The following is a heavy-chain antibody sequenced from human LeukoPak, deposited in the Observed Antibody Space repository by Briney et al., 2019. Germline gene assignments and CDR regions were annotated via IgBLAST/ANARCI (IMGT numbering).Heavy chain of an antibody. CDR3: ARGKDYYDSSGYFNY. V-gene: IGHV1-69*05. D-gene: IGHD3-22*01. CDR1: GGTFSSYA. CDR2: IIPIFGTA. Sequence: SVKVSCKASGGTFSSYAISWVRQAPGQGLEWMGGIIPIFGTANYAQKFQGRDTITTDESTSTAYMELSSLRSEDTAVYYCARGKDYYDSSGYFNYWGQGTLVTVSS. J-gene: IGHJ4*02.